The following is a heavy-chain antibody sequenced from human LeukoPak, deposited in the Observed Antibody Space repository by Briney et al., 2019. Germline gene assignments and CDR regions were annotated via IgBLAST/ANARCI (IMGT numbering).Heavy chain of an antibody. D-gene: IGHD6-13*01. J-gene: IGHJ5*02. CDR3: ARIIAAAGTWWFDP. CDR2: IYYSGST. CDR1: GGSISSSSYY. Sequence: PETLSPTCTVSGGSISSSSYYWGWIRQPPGKGLEWIGSIYYSGSTYYNPSLKSRVTISVDTSKNQFSLKLSSVTAADTAVYYCARIIAAAGTWWFDPWCQGTLVTVSS. V-gene: IGHV4-39*01.